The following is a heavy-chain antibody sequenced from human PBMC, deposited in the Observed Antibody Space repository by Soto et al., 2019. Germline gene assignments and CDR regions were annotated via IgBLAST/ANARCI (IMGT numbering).Heavy chain of an antibody. V-gene: IGHV1-69*13. D-gene: IGHD5-18*01. CDR3: ARGQVDTAMDFDY. CDR1: GGTFSSYS. CDR2: IIPIFGTA. Sequence: SVEVSCKASGGTFSSYSISWVLQAPGQGLEWMGGIIPIFGTANYAQKFQGRVTITADESTSTAYMELSSLRSEDTAVYYCARGQVDTAMDFDYWGQGTLVTVSS. J-gene: IGHJ4*02.